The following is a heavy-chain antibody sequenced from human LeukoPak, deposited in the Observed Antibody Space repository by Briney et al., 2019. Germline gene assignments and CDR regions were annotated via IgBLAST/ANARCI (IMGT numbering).Heavy chain of an antibody. D-gene: IGHD2-2*01. CDR2: INPNSGDT. CDR1: GYTSTGYH. Sequence: AGSVKVSCKASGYTSTGYHMHWVRQAPGQGLEWMGRINPNSGDTNYAQKFQGRVTMTRDTSISTAYMELSRLRSDDTAVYYCARDYCSSTSCLFDYWGQGTLVTVSS. J-gene: IGHJ4*02. V-gene: IGHV1-2*06. CDR3: ARDYCSSTSCLFDY.